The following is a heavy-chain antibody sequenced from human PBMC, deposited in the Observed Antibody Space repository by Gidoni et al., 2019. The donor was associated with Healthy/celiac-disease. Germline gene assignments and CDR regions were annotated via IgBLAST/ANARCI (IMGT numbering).Heavy chain of an antibody. D-gene: IGHD1-26*01. CDR1: GGSISSYY. Sequence: QVQLQESGPGLVKPSETLSLTCTVSGGSISSYYWSWIRQPAGKGLEWIGRIYTSGSTNYNPSLKSRVTMSVDTSKNQFSLKLSSVTAADTAVYYCATQPRSHYYYYMDVWGKGTTVTVPS. CDR3: ATQPRSHYYYYMDV. J-gene: IGHJ6*03. CDR2: IYTSGST. V-gene: IGHV4-4*07.